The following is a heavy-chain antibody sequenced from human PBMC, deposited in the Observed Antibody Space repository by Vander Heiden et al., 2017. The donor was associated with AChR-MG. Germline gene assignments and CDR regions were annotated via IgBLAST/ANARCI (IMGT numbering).Heavy chain of an antibody. CDR2: ISRDGRSA. D-gene: IGHD2-15*01. J-gene: IGHJ4*02. CDR3: GFCSDGNCY. CDR1: GFTFSTYW. Sequence: EVRLVESGGGLVQPGGSLRLSCAASGFTFSTYWMHWVRQAPGKGLVWVSRISRDGRSADYADSVKGRFTISRDNAKNTLYLKMNGLRADDTAVYYCGFCSDGNCYWGQGTLVTVSS. V-gene: IGHV3-74*01.